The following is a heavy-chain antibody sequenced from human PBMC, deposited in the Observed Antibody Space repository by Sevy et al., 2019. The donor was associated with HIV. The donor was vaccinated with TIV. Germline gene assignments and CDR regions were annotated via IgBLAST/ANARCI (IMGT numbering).Heavy chain of an antibody. Sequence: GGSLRLSCAASGFTFSIIYMNWVRQSPGKGLEWVGRMKSKTDGGTTDYAAHVKDRFTISRDDSKNTLYLQMNSLKADDTAVYYCTTVGVRNKGSEALDVWGQGTMVTVSS. V-gene: IGHV3-15*01. D-gene: IGHD3-10*01. J-gene: IGHJ3*01. CDR2: MKSKTDGGTT. CDR1: GFTFSIIY. CDR3: TTVGVRNKGSEALDV.